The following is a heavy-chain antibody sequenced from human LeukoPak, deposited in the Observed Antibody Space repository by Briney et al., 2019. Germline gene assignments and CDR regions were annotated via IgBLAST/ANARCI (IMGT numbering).Heavy chain of an antibody. Sequence: SETLSLTCTVSGGSISRYYWSWIRQPPGKGLEWIGYIYYSGSTNYNPSLKSRVTISVDTSKNQFSLKLSSVTAADTAVYYCARNGDYGFVEYFQHWGQGTLVTVSS. D-gene: IGHD4-17*01. V-gene: IGHV4-59*01. CDR3: ARNGDYGFVEYFQH. CDR2: IYYSGST. J-gene: IGHJ1*01. CDR1: GGSISRYY.